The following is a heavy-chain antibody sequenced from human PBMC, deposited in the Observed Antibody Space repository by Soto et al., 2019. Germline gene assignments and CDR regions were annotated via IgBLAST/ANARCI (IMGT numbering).Heavy chain of an antibody. Sequence: EVQLLESGGGLVQPGGSLRLSCEASGFTFRTYGMSWVRQAPGKGQEWVSGISGSGDVIYYADSVKGRFTISRDNSKNTLWLQKNSVRDEDAAVYYCAKAIRFLDMALDNGGEGALVTVSS. CDR2: ISGSGDVI. CDR1: GFTFRTYG. J-gene: IGHJ4*02. CDR3: AKAIRFLDMALDN. D-gene: IGHD3-9*01. V-gene: IGHV3-23*01.